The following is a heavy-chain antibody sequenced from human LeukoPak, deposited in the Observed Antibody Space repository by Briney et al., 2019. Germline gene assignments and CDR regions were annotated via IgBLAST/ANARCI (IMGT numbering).Heavy chain of an antibody. D-gene: IGHD4-23*01. J-gene: IGHJ4*02. CDR3: ARDVYGGNSGDY. V-gene: IGHV1-69*01. Sequence: SVKVSCKASGGTFSSYAISWVRQAPGQGLEWMGGIIPIFGTASYAQKFQGRVTITADESTSTAYMEPSSLRSEDTAVYYCARDVYGGNSGDYWGQGTLVTVSS. CDR2: IIPIFGTA. CDR1: GGTFSSYA.